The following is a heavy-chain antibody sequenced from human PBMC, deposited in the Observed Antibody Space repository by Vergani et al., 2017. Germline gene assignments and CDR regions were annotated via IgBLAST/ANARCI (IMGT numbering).Heavy chain of an antibody. CDR1: GYSFTSYW. J-gene: IGHJ3*02. D-gene: IGHD6-13*01. CDR2: IDPSDSYT. V-gene: IGHV5-10-1*01. Sequence: EVQLVQSGAEVKKPGESLRISCKGSGYSFTSYWISWVRQMPGKGLEWMGRIDPSDSYTNYSPSFQGHVTISADKSISTAYLQWSRLKASDTAMYYCARHYSSSWHERGNAFDIWGQGTMVTVSS. CDR3: ARHYSSSWHERGNAFDI.